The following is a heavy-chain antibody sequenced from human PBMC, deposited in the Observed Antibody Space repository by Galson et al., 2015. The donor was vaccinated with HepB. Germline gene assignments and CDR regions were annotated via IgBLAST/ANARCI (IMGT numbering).Heavy chain of an antibody. Sequence: SLRVSCAASGFTFSHYGMHWVRQAPGKGLEWVAVISYDGSNKHYADYVKGRFTIFRDKSKSTLYVQMNSLRIEDTSVYYCARDRDTAMDRSTGYFDYWGQGTLVTVSS. CDR2: ISYDGSNK. J-gene: IGHJ4*02. CDR3: ARDRDTAMDRSTGYFDY. V-gene: IGHV3-30*03. D-gene: IGHD5-18*01. CDR1: GFTFSHYG.